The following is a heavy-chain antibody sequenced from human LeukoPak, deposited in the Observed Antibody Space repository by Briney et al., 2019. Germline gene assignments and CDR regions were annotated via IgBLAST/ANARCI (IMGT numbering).Heavy chain of an antibody. CDR3: ARDGAQYDSLDYEGEYYYYFGMDV. Sequence: SETLSLTCTVSGGSINNYYWSWIRQPPGKGLEWIGYIYYTGSTNYNPSLESRVTISVDTSKNHFSLKLNSVTAADTAVYFCARDGAQYDSLDYEGEYYYYFGMDVWGQGTTVTVSS. D-gene: IGHD3-22*01. V-gene: IGHV4-59*01. CDR1: GGSINNYY. CDR2: IYYTGST. J-gene: IGHJ6*02.